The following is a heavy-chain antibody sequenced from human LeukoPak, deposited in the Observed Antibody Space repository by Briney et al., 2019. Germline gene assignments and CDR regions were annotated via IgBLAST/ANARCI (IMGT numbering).Heavy chain of an antibody. CDR1: GGSVSSGSYY. D-gene: IGHD1-26*01. CDR3: ARDQVRGSHGHGILDY. Sequence: PPETLSLTCTVSGGSVSSGSYYWSWIRQPPGKGLEWIGYIYDSGSTNYNPSLKSRVTISVDTSKNQFSLKLSSVIAADTAVYYCARDQVRGSHGHGILDYWGQGTLVTVSS. CDR2: IYDSGST. J-gene: IGHJ4*02. V-gene: IGHV4-61*01.